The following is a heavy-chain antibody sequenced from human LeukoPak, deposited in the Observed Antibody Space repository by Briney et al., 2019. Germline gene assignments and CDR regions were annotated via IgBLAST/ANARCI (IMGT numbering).Heavy chain of an antibody. Sequence: NSSETLSLTCAVYGVSFSGYYWSWIRQPPGKGLEWIGEINHSGRTNYNPSLKSRLTISVDTSKNQFSLKLSSVTAADTAVYYCAGHPPYAPRPMDVWGKGTTVTISS. D-gene: IGHD1-14*01. J-gene: IGHJ6*03. CDR3: AGHPPYAPRPMDV. CDR1: GVSFSGYY. CDR2: INHSGRT. V-gene: IGHV4-34*01.